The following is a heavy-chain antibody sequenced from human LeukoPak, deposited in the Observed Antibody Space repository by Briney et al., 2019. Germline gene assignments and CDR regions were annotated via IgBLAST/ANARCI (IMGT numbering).Heavy chain of an antibody. D-gene: IGHD2-15*01. Sequence: PGRSLRLCCAASGFSFSSYGMHWVRQAPGKGLEWVAVIWYDGSDKYYADSVKGRFTISRDNSKNTLYLKMNSLRADDTAVYYCARDSCSGGNCYFDYWGQGTLVTVSS. CDR1: GFSFSSYG. CDR3: ARDSCSGGNCYFDY. CDR2: IWYDGSDK. J-gene: IGHJ4*02. V-gene: IGHV3-33*01.